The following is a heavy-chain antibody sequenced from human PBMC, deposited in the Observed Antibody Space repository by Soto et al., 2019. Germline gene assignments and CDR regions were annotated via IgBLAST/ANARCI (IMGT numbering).Heavy chain of an antibody. D-gene: IGHD3-10*01. V-gene: IGHV3-23*01. J-gene: IGHJ4*02. CDR3: AKGRGGSGSLTPRDDF. CDR2: ISGGGDTT. CDR1: GFTFNNYA. Sequence: EVQLLESGGGLVQPGGSLRLSCAASGFTFNNYAMTWVRQAPGMGLEWVSAISGGGDTTSYADSEKGRFTVSRDGSKHTQYLKLSSLIAEDMDLYYCAKGRGGSGSLTPRDDFWGQGTLVTVSS.